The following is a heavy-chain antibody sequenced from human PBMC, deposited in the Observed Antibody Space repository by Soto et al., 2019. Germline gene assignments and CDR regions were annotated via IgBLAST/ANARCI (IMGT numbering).Heavy chain of an antibody. J-gene: IGHJ3*02. D-gene: IGHD3-3*01. CDR1: GFTFSSYG. CDR2: ISYDGSNK. Sequence: QVQLVESGGGVVQPGRSLRLSCAASGFTFSSYGMHWVRQAPGKGLEWVAVISYDGSNKYYADSVKGRFTISRDNSKNTLYLQLNSLRAEDTAVYYCAKDWARFLEWLLEHYAFDIWGQGTMVTVSS. V-gene: IGHV3-30*18. CDR3: AKDWARFLEWLLEHYAFDI.